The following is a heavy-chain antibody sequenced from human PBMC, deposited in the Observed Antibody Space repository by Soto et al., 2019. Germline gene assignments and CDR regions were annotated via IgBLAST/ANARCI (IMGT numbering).Heavy chain of an antibody. CDR1: GFTVGDYG. V-gene: IGHV3-49*03. CDR2: IRGKAHGGTT. J-gene: IGHJ4*02. Sequence: PVGSLRLSCTASGFTVGDYGMNWLRQAPGKGLEWVGFIRGKAHGGTTEYAASVKGRFTISRDESKSIVYLQMDSLKTEDTAVYYCNRWENDVSFSRYCGQRTLVTVSS. CDR3: NRWENDVSFSRY. D-gene: IGHD1-1*01.